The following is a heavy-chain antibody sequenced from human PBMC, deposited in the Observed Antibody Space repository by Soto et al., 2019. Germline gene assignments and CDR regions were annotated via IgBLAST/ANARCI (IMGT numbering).Heavy chain of an antibody. Sequence: PGGSLRLSCAASGFTFSDYYMSWIRQAPGKGLDWVSYISSSGSTIFYADSVKGRFTISRDNAKNSLYPQMNSLRAEDTAVYYCARKAYGYGNLDYWGQGTLVPSPQ. D-gene: IGHD5-18*01. CDR2: ISSSGSTI. CDR1: GFTFSDYY. CDR3: ARKAYGYGNLDY. J-gene: IGHJ4*02. V-gene: IGHV3-11*01.